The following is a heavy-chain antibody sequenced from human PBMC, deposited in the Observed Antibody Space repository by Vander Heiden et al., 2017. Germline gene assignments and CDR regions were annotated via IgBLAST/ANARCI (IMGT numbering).Heavy chain of an antibody. V-gene: IGHV3-48*02. D-gene: IGHD3-22*01. CDR3: ARDYYDSSGLPTH. J-gene: IGHJ4*02. Sequence: EVQLVESGGGLVQPGGSLRLSCAAAGFTFSSHSLNWVRQAPGKGLEWVSYISSSSSTIYYADSVKGRFTISRDNAKNSLYLQMNSLRDEDTAVYYCARDYYDSSGLPTHWGQGTLVTVSS. CDR2: ISSSSSTI. CDR1: GFTFSSHS.